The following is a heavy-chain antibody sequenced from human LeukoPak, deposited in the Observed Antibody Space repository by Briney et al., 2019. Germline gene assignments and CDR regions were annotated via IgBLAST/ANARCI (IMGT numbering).Heavy chain of an antibody. J-gene: IGHJ5*02. V-gene: IGHV1-46*01. CDR2: INPSGGST. Sequence: ASVKVSCKASGYTFTSYYMHWVRQAPGQGLEWMGIINPSGGSTSYAQKFQGRVTMTRDTSTSTVYMELSSLRSEDTAVYYCARVEGNSGGYRGFDPWGQGTLVTVSS. CDR1: GYTFTSYY. CDR3: ARVEGNSGGYRGFDP. D-gene: IGHD1-1*01.